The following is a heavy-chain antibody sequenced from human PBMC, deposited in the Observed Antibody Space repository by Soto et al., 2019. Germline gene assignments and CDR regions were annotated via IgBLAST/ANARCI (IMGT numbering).Heavy chain of an antibody. Sequence: QVQLVESGGGVVQPGRSLSLSCAASGFTFSSYGIHWLCQAPGKGLEWVAVIWYDGSNKYYADSVKGRFTISRDNSKNTLYLQMNSLRAEDTAVYYCAREVLVRGIKYHGMDVWGQGTTVTVSS. CDR1: GFTFSSYG. CDR3: AREVLVRGIKYHGMDV. CDR2: IWYDGSNK. V-gene: IGHV3-33*01. J-gene: IGHJ6*02. D-gene: IGHD3-10*01.